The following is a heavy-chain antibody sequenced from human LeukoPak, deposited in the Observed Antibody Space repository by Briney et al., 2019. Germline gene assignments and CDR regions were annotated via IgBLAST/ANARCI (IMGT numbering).Heavy chain of an antibody. CDR1: GVTLSSYL. D-gene: IGHD6-13*01. V-gene: IGHV3-74*01. Sequence: GGSLRLSCAASGVTLSSYLMHWVRQAPGKGLEWVSRINSDGSTTRYADSVKGRFTVSRDNAKNTLYLQMNSLRTEDTAVYYCAAGPRYGSSPHYWGQGTLVTVSS. CDR3: AAGPRYGSSPHY. CDR2: INSDGSTT. J-gene: IGHJ4*02.